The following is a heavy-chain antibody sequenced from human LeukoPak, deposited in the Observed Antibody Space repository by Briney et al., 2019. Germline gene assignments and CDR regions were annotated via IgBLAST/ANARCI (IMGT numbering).Heavy chain of an antibody. Sequence: PSETLSLTCTVSGDSISSSSYYWGWIRQPPGKGLEWIGSIYYSGSTYYNPSLKSRVTISVDTSKTQFSLKLSSVTAADTAVYYCARTADAFDIWGQGTMVTVSS. CDR3: ARTADAFDI. V-gene: IGHV4-39*01. CDR2: IYYSGST. J-gene: IGHJ3*02. CDR1: GDSISSSSYY.